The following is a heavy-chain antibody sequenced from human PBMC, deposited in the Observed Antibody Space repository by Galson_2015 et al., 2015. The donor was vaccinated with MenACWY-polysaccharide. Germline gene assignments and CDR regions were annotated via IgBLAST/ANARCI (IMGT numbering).Heavy chain of an antibody. J-gene: IGHJ5*01. V-gene: IGHV3-23*01. Sequence: SLRLSCAASGFTFSSYAMSWVRQVPGKGLEWVSGISGSGGSTYYADSVKGRFTTSRDNSKNMLYLQMNSLRAGDTAVYYCAQRYCDDSSVGSGPTRFDSWGQGTLVTVSS. CDR1: GFTFSSYA. CDR2: ISGSGGST. D-gene: IGHD3-22*01. CDR3: AQRYCDDSSVGSGPTRFDS.